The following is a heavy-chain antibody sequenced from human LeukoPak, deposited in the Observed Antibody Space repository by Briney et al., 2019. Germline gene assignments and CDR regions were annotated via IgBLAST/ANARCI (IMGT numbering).Heavy chain of an antibody. CDR1: GLTFSSYW. CDR2: IKQDGSEK. CDR3: ARESSVVRGVITDFDY. V-gene: IGHV3-7*01. D-gene: IGHD3-10*01. J-gene: IGHJ4*02. Sequence: GGSLRLSCAASGLTFSSYWMSWVRQAPGKGLEWVANIKQDGSEKYYVDSVKGRFTISRDNAKNSLYLQMNSLRAEDTAVYYCARESSVVRGVITDFDYWGQGTLVTVSS.